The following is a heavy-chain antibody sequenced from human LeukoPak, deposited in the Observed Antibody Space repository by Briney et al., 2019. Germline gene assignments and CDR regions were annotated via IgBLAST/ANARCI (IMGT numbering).Heavy chain of an antibody. Sequence: GGSLRLSCTASGFTFGGYAMNWFRQAPGKGLEWVGFIRSKGYGGTKEYAASVKGRFTISRDDSKSIAYLQMNSLKTEDTAVYYCTRHSGSYYEFDYWGQGTLVTVSS. J-gene: IGHJ4*02. CDR2: IRSKGYGGTK. V-gene: IGHV3-49*03. CDR1: GFTFGGYA. CDR3: TRHSGSYYEFDY. D-gene: IGHD1-26*01.